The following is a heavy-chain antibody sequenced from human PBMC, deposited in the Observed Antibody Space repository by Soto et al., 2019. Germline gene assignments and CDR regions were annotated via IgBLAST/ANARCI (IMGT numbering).Heavy chain of an antibody. CDR2: VYSSGGT. V-gene: IGHV4-4*07. CDR1: GDSMTGYY. D-gene: IGHD3-3*01. CDR3: ARGQRFSDWFDP. J-gene: IGHJ5*02. Sequence: QVRLQQSGPGLVKPSETLSLTCTVSGDSMTGYYWTWIRQPAGKGLEWIGRVYSSGGTHYNPSRKRRVSISLETSKNQFSLRLMSVTVADTAVYYCARGQRFSDWFDPWGQGVLVTVSS.